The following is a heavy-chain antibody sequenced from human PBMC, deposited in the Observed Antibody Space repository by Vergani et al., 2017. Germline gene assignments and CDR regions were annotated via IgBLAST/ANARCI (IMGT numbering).Heavy chain of an antibody. CDR2: IYYSENK. D-gene: IGHD6-19*01. V-gene: IGHV4-39*01. J-gene: IGHJ5*02. CDR1: GGSITYGSFY. Sequence: QLQLQESGPGLVKPSETLSLTCTVSGGSITYGSFYWGWLRQSPGKGLEWIGSIYYSENKFYNPSLESRVTLSIDTTKNQFSLKLKSVTAADTAVYYCASDTHSGQRADRWGQGILVTVTS. CDR3: ASDTHSGQRADR.